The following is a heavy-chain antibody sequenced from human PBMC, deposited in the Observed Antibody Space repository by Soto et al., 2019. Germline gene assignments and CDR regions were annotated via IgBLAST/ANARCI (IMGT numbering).Heavy chain of an antibody. CDR3: ARASSLAARDYCYYYIDV. J-gene: IGHJ6*03. CDR1: GGSISSYY. D-gene: IGHD6-13*01. CDR2: IYYSGSN. Sequence: SETLSLTCTVSGGSISSYYWSWIRQPPGKGLEWIGYIYYSGSNNYNPSLKSRVTISVDTSKNQFSLKLSSVTAADTAVYYYARASSLAARDYCYYYIDVWGKGTTVTVSS. V-gene: IGHV4-59*01.